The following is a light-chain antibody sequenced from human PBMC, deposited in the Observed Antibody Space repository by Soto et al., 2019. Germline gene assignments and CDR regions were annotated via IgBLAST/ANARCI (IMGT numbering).Light chain of an antibody. CDR1: QSVNSN. V-gene: IGKV3-15*01. CDR2: GAS. CDR3: QQYNSWPRT. J-gene: IGKJ1*01. Sequence: EIVMTQSPATLSVSPGERATLSCRASQSVNSNLAWYQQKPGQAPRLLIYGASSRATGIPARFSGSGSGTEFTLTITSLQSEDFAVYDCQQYNSWPRTFGQGTKVEI.